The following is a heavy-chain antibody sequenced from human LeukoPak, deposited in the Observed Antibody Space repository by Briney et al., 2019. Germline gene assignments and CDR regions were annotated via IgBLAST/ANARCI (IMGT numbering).Heavy chain of an antibody. V-gene: IGHV1-69*13. Sequence: EASVKVSCKASGYTFTNYGISWVRQAPGQGLEWMGGIIPIFGTANYAQKFQGRVTITADESTSTAYMELSSLRSEDTAVYYCANRRRASRGYGMDVWGQGITVTVSS. CDR3: ANRRRASRGYGMDV. J-gene: IGHJ6*02. CDR2: IIPIFGTA. CDR1: GYTFTNYG. D-gene: IGHD1-1*01.